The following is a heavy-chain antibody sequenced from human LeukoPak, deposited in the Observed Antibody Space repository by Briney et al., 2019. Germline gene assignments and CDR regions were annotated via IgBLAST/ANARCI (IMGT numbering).Heavy chain of an antibody. J-gene: IGHJ4*02. V-gene: IGHV4-59*01. D-gene: IGHD2-2*01. CDR2: ISYNGSP. Sequence: SETLSLTCTVSGGSISSYYWSWIRQPPGEGLEWIGYISYNGSPIYNPSLKSRVTISVGTSKNQFSLRLSAVTAADTAVYYCARGTYCSSSSCYRLDYWGQGTLVTVSS. CDR3: ARGTYCSSSSCYRLDY. CDR1: GGSISSYY.